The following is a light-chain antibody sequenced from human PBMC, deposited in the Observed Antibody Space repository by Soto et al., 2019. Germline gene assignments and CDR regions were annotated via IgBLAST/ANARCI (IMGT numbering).Light chain of an antibody. Sequence: DIVMTQSPLSLPVTPGEPASISCRSSQSLLHSNGYNYLDWYLQKPGQSPQLLICLGSTRASGVPDRVSGSGSGTDFTLKISRVEAEDVGVYYCMQALQTPWTFGQGTKVEIK. CDR3: MQALQTPWT. CDR1: QSLLHSNGYNY. CDR2: LGS. J-gene: IGKJ1*01. V-gene: IGKV2-28*01.